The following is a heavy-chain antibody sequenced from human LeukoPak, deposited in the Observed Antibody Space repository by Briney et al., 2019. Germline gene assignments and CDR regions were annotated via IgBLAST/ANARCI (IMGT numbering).Heavy chain of an antibody. D-gene: IGHD3-10*01. J-gene: IGHJ4*02. CDR2: INPNSGDT. CDR1: GYTFTGHY. CDR3: ARDGSGVWFDY. V-gene: IGHV1-2*02. Sequence: GASVKVSCKASGYTFTGHYMHWVRQAPGQGPEWMGWINPNSGDTNYAQKFQGRVTLTRDASIGTAYMEVNRLTYDDTAIYYCARDGSGVWFDYWGQGTLVTVSS.